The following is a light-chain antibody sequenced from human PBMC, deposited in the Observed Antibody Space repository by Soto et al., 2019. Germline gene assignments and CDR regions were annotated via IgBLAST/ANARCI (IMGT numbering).Light chain of an antibody. CDR1: RSDVGSYNF. Sequence: QSALTQPASVSGSPGQSISISCTGSRSDVGSYNFVSWYQLFPGKPPKLIIYEADKRPSGVSSRFSGSKSGFTASLTISGLQAEDEADYFCSSYAGDSALIFGGGTKLTVL. CDR3: SSYAGDSALI. CDR2: EAD. J-gene: IGLJ2*01. V-gene: IGLV2-23*01.